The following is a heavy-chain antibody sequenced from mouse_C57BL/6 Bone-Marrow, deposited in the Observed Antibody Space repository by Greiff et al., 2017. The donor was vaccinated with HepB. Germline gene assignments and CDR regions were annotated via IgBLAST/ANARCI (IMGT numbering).Heavy chain of an antibody. V-gene: IGHV2-9*01. CDR1: GFSLTSYG. CDR2: IWGGGST. CDR3: AKHNYGTPYYYAMDY. D-gene: IGHD1-1*01. J-gene: IGHJ4*01. Sequence: VKLMESGPGLVAPSQRLSITCTVSGFSLTSYGVDWVRQPPGKGLEWLGVIWGGGSTNYNSAIMSRLSISKDNSKSQVFLKMNRLQTDDTAMYYCAKHNYGTPYYYAMDYWGQGTSVTVSS.